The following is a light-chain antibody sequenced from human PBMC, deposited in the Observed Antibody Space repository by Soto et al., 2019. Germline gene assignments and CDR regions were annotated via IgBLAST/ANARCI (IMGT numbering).Light chain of an antibody. J-gene: IGLJ1*01. CDR3: SSYAGSSNV. V-gene: IGLV2-14*02. Sequence: QSALTQPASVSGSPEQSITISCTGTSSDVGSYNLVSWYQQHPDKAPKVMIYEATKRPSGVPDRFSGSKSGNTASLTVSGLQAEDEADYYCSSYAGSSNVFGTGTKLTVL. CDR2: EAT. CDR1: SSDVGSYNL.